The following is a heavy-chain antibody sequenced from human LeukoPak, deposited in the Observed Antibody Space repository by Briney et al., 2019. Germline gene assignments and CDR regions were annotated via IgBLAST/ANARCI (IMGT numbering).Heavy chain of an antibody. CDR2: IYYRVTS. Sequence: SETLSLTCTVSGDSISTYYWSWIRQPPGKGLEWIGYIYYRVTSDYNPSLKSRVTMSVDMSTSQISLKLSSVTAADTAVYYCASVGYSSSGNYYNDRGAFDYWGQGTLVTVSS. CDR3: ASVGYSSSGNYYNDRGAFDY. CDR1: GDSISTYY. J-gene: IGHJ4*02. D-gene: IGHD3-10*01. V-gene: IGHV4-59*01.